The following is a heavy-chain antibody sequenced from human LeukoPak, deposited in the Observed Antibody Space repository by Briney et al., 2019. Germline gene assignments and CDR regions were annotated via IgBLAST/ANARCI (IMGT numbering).Heavy chain of an antibody. Sequence: AGGSLRLTCAASGFTFSNYAMNWVRQAPGKGLEWVSAVSGSGGTTYYADSVKGRFTISRDNSKNNLYLQMNSLTAEDPAVYYCSKDPDYPLLSRAAFYIGGQGPMVTVSA. CDR2: VSGSGGTT. V-gene: IGHV3-23*01. CDR3: SKDPDYPLLSRAAFYI. J-gene: IGHJ3*02. CDR1: GFTFSNYA. D-gene: IGHD2-2*01.